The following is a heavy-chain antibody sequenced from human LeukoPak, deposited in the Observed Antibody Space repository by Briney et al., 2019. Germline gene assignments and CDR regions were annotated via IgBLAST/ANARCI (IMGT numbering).Heavy chain of an antibody. J-gene: IGHJ4*02. V-gene: IGHV3-23*01. CDR3: AKRGVVIRVILVGFHKEAYYFDS. CDR2: ISGTGGST. Sequence: GGSLRLSCAVSGITLSNYGMSWVLQAPGKGLEWVSGISGTGGSTNYADSVKGRFTISRDNRKNTLYLQMNSLRAEDTAVYFCAKRGVVIRVILVGFHKEAYYFDSWGQGALVTVSS. D-gene: IGHD3-22*01. CDR1: GITLSNYG.